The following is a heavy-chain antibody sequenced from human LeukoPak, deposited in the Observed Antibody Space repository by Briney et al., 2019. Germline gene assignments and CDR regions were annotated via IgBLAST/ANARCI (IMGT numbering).Heavy chain of an antibody. Sequence: GESLKISCKASGYTFSSCWIGWVRQMPGKGLEWMGIIYPGDSDTRYSPSFQGLVSISADKSISTAYVQWSSLKASDTAMYYCARPKFGGGSDYWGQGTLVTVSS. J-gene: IGHJ4*02. CDR3: ARPKFGGGSDY. D-gene: IGHD3-16*01. CDR2: IYPGDSDT. CDR1: GYTFSSCW. V-gene: IGHV5-51*01.